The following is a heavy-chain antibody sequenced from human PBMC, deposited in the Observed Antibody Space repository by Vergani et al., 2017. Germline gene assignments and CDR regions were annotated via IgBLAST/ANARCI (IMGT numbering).Heavy chain of an antibody. CDR3: AKDHGDYDFWSGSTGYYMDV. Sequence: EVQLLESGGGLVQPGGSLRLSCSASGFSFNSYWMHWVRQVPGKGLLWVSRIKSDGSITAYADSVKGRFTISRDNAQNTLYLQMNSLRVEDTAVYYCAKDHGDYDFWSGSTGYYMDVWGK. J-gene: IGHJ6*03. CDR1: GFSFNSYW. CDR2: IKSDGSIT. D-gene: IGHD3-3*01. V-gene: IGHV3-74*03.